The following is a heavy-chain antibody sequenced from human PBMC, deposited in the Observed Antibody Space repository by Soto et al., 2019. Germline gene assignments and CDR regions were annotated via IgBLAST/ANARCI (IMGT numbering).Heavy chain of an antibody. CDR3: ASTSPYYYGSGPLDGMDV. D-gene: IGHD3-10*01. CDR2: IDPSDSYT. CDR1: GYSFTSYW. J-gene: IGHJ6*02. V-gene: IGHV5-10-1*01. Sequence: PGESLKISCKGSGYSFTSYWISWVRRMPGKGLEWMGRIDPSDSYTNYSPSFQGHVTISADKSISTAYLQWSSLKASDTAMYYCASTSPYYYGSGPLDGMDVWGQGTTVTISS.